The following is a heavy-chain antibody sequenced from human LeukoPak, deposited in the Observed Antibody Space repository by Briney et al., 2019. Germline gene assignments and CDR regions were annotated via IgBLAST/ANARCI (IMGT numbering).Heavy chain of an antibody. J-gene: IGHJ4*02. CDR1: EFTFSSYA. CDR2: ISNNGGST. CDR3: ARYYYDGSGRYDH. Sequence: GGSLRLSCAASEFTFSSYAMHWVRQAPGKGLEYVSGISNNGGSTNYANSVKGRFTISRDNSKNTLYLQMGNLRAEDMAVYYCARYYYDGSGRYDHWGLGTQVTVSS. V-gene: IGHV3-64*01. D-gene: IGHD3-22*01.